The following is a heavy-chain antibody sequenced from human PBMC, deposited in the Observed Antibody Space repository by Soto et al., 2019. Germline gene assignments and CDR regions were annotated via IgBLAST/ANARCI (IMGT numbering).Heavy chain of an antibody. CDR1: GYTFTSYA. Sequence: GASVKVSCKASGYTFTSYAMHWVRQAPGQRLEWMGWINAGNGNTKYSQKFQGRVTITRDTSASTAYMELSSLRSEDTAVYYCARGGDNYDFLGHYYGMDVWGQGTTVTVSS. V-gene: IGHV1-3*01. J-gene: IGHJ6*02. D-gene: IGHD3-3*01. CDR3: ARGGDNYDFLGHYYGMDV. CDR2: INAGNGNT.